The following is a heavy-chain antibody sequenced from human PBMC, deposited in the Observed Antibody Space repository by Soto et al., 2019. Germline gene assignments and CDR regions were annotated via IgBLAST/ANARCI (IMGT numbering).Heavy chain of an antibody. CDR1: GGTFSSYA. Sequence: SVKVSCKASGGTFSSYAISWVRQAPGQGLEWMGGIIPIFGTANYAQKFQGRVTITADESTSTAYMELSSLRAEDTAVYYCARDLAVAGPLGGMDVWGQGTTVTVSS. CDR3: ARDLAVAGPLGGMDV. CDR2: IIPIFGTA. D-gene: IGHD6-19*01. J-gene: IGHJ6*02. V-gene: IGHV1-69*13.